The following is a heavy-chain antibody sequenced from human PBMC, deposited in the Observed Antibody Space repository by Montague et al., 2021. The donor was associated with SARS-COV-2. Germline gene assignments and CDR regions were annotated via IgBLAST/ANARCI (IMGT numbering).Heavy chain of an antibody. Sequence: SETLSLTCAVYGGSFSGYDWTWIRQSPGKGLEWIGEINQSGSTKYKPSLKSRVTISVDTSKNRFSLRLTSVTAADTAVYYCARGLMRIKIVAVIMTWASNGLDAWGQGTLVTVSP. V-gene: IGHV4-34*01. CDR3: ARGLMRIKIVAVIMTWASNGLDA. J-gene: IGHJ5*02. D-gene: IGHD2-21*01. CDR1: GGSFSGYD. CDR2: INQSGST.